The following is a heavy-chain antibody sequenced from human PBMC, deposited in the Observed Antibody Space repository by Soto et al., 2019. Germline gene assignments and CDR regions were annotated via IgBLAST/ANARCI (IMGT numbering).Heavy chain of an antibody. V-gene: IGHV3-33*01. CDR3: ASRSSGYSGYDPFYYYYGMDV. CDR1: GFTFSSYG. D-gene: IGHD5-12*01. J-gene: IGHJ6*02. Sequence: PEGSLRLSCAASGFTFSSYGMHWVRQAPGKGLEWVAVIWYDGSNKYYADSVKGRFTISRDNSKNTLYLQMNSLRAEDTAVYYCASRSSGYSGYDPFYYYYGMDVWGQGTTVTVSS. CDR2: IWYDGSNK.